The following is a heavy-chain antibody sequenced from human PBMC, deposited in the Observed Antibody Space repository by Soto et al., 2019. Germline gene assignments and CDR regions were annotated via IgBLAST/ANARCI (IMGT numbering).Heavy chain of an antibody. CDR1: GFTFSNYG. V-gene: IGHV3-30*18. CDR2: ISFDGTYK. Sequence: PGGSLRLSCAASGFTFSNYGMHWVRQAPGKGLEWVAVISFDGTYKYYADSVKGRFTISRDKSKNTLYLQMNSLRAEDTAVYYCAKDMVNLQLVGATEHYYYYYGMDVWGQGTTVTVSS. CDR3: AKDMVNLQLVGATEHYYYYYGMDV. D-gene: IGHD1-26*01. J-gene: IGHJ6*02.